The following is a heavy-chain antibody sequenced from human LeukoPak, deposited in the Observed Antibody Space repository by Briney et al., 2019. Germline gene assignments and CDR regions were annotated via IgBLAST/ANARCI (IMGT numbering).Heavy chain of an antibody. CDR2: ISSSGSIK. CDR1: GFTFSDYY. V-gene: IGHV3-11*01. CDR3: AKSLGGDYGSGSYYVVFDS. D-gene: IGHD3-10*01. J-gene: IGHJ4*02. Sequence: GGSLRLSCAASGFTFSDYYMSWIRQAPGKGLEWVSYISSSGSIKYYADSVKGRFTISRDTSKNTLWLQMNSLRVDDTALYYCAKSLGGDYGSGSYYVVFDSWGQGTLVTVSS.